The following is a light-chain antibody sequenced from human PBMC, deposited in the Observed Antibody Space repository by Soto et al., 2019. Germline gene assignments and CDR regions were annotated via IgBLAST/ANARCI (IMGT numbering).Light chain of an antibody. CDR2: VVS. V-gene: IGLV2-14*01. Sequence: QSALAQPASVSGSPGQSITISCTGTSSDVGGYNYVSWYQHHPGKAPKLIIYVVSYRPSGVSNRFAGSKSGNTASLTISGLQAEDEADDHCSSYTSRSTLVFGGGTKVTVL. J-gene: IGLJ3*02. CDR3: SSYTSRSTLV. CDR1: SSDVGGYNY.